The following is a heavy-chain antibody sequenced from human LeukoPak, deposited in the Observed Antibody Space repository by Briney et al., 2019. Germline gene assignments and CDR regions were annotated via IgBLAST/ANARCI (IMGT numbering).Heavy chain of an antibody. D-gene: IGHD2-15*01. CDR2: IKQDGSEK. J-gene: IGHJ4*02. V-gene: IGHV3-7*01. Sequence: GGSLRLSCAASGFTFSNYWMSWVRQAPGKGLEWVANIKQDGSEKYYVDSVKGRFTISRDNAKNPLYLQMNSLRAEDTAVYYCATHRGYCTGGSCYFDYWGQGTLVTVSS. CDR3: ATHRGYCTGGSCYFDY. CDR1: GFTFSNYW.